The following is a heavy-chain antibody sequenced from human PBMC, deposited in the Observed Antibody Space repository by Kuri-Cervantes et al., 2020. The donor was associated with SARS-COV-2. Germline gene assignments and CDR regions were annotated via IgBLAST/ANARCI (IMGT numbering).Heavy chain of an antibody. V-gene: IGHV3-11*06. CDR2: ISSSSSYI. Sequence: GESLKISCAASGFTFSDYYMSWIRQAPGKGLEWVSYISSSSSYIYYADSVKGRFTISRDNAKNSLYLQMNSLRAEDTAVYYCARSRSTANLDYWGHGTLVT. J-gene: IGHJ4*01. CDR3: ARSRSTANLDY. D-gene: IGHD2-21*02. CDR1: GFTFSDYY.